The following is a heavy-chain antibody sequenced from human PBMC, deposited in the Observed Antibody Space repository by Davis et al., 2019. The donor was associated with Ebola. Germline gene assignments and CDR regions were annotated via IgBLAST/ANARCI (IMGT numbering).Heavy chain of an antibody. V-gene: IGHV1-69*13. CDR2: IIPIFGTA. CDR1: GYTFTSYG. Sequence: AASVKVSCKASGYTFTSYGISWVRQAPGQGLEWMGGIIPIFGTANYAQKFQGRVTITADESTSTAYMELSSLRSEDTAVYYCAKAQECSSTTCYAFDIWGQGTVVTVSS. CDR3: AKAQECSSTTCYAFDI. D-gene: IGHD2-2*01. J-gene: IGHJ3*02.